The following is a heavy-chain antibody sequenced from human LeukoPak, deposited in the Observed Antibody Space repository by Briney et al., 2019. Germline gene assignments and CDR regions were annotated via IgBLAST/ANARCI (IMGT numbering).Heavy chain of an antibody. D-gene: IGHD3-22*01. V-gene: IGHV1-2*02. CDR2: INPNSGGT. CDR1: GYTFTVYY. CDR3: ARSLKSSGYYYTDY. J-gene: IGHJ4*02. Sequence: ASVTVSCKASGYTFTVYYMHWVRQAPGQGLEWMGWINPNSGGTNYAQKFQGRVTMTRDTSISTAYMELSRLRSDDTAVYYCARSLKSSGYYYTDYWGQGTLVTVSS.